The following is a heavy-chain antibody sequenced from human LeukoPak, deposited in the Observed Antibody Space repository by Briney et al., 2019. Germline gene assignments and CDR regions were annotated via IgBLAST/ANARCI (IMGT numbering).Heavy chain of an antibody. V-gene: IGHV4-34*01. D-gene: IGHD2-8*01. J-gene: IGHJ5*02. CDR1: GGSLNGHY. CDR2: GSDSGGT. CDR3: AKNGQSGFSFDP. Sequence: PSETPSLTCAVYGGSLNGHYWSWIRQPPGMGLEWIGEGSDSGGTKFNPSLKSRVTISADTSKNQFSLKLSSVTAADTAVYYCAKNGQSGFSFDPWGQGTLVTVSS.